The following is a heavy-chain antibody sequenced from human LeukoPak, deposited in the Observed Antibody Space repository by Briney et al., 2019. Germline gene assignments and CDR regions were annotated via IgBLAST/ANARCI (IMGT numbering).Heavy chain of an antibody. J-gene: IGHJ4*02. CDR3: ARWGSSGYFFDY. CDR1: GGSFSGYY. D-gene: IGHD3-22*01. V-gene: IGHV4-34*01. Sequence: SETLSLTCAVYGGSFSGYYWSWIRQPPGKGLEWIGEINHSGSTNYNPSLKSRVTISVDTSKNQFSLKLSSVTAADTAVYYCARWGSSGYFFDYWGQGTLVTVSS. CDR2: INHSGST.